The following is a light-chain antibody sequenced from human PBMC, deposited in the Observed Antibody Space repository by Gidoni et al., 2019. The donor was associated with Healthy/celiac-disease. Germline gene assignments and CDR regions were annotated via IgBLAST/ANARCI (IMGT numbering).Light chain of an antibody. Sequence: DIVRTQSPLSLLVTPGEPASISCRSSQSLLHSNGYNYLDWYLQKPGQSPQLLIYLGSNRASGVPDRFSGSGSGTDFTLKISRVEAEDVGVYYCMQALQTLLTFGGGTKVEIK. J-gene: IGKJ4*01. CDR2: LGS. CDR1: QSLLHSNGYNY. V-gene: IGKV2-28*01. CDR3: MQALQTLLT.